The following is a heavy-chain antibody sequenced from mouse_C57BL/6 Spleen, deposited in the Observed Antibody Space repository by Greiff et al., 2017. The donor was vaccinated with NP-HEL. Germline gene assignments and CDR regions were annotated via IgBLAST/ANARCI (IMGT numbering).Heavy chain of an antibody. V-gene: IGHV1-59*01. D-gene: IGHD1-1*01. CDR3: AKGGLLRSYLGYFDV. Sequence: QVQLQQSGAELVRPGTSVKLSCKASGYTFTSYWMHWVKQRPGQGLEWIGVIDPSDSYTNYNQKFKGKATLTVDTSSSTAYMQLSSLTSEDSAVYYCAKGGLLRSYLGYFDVWGTGTTVTVSS. CDR2: IDPSDSYT. CDR1: GYTFTSYW. J-gene: IGHJ1*03.